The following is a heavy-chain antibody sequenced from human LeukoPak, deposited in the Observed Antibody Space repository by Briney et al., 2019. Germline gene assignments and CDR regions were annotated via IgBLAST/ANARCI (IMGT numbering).Heavy chain of an antibody. V-gene: IGHV5-51*01. Sequence: GESLKISCKGSGYSFTSYWIGWVRQIPGKGLERMGIIYPGDSDTRDSPSFQGQVTISADKSISTAYLQWSSLKASDTAMYYCARAYCGGDCYWNYWGQGTLVTVSS. D-gene: IGHD2-21*02. J-gene: IGHJ4*02. CDR1: GYSFTSYW. CDR3: ARAYCGGDCYWNY. CDR2: IYPGDSDT.